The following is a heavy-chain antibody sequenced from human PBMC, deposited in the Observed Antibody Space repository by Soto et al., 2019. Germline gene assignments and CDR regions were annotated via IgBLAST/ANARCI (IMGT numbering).Heavy chain of an antibody. CDR1: GFIFSSYN. J-gene: IGHJ3*02. V-gene: IGHV3-48*02. Sequence: PGGPLRLSCSASGFIFSSYNLNWVRQAAGKGLEWVSYISSSGNTIYYADSVKGRFTFSRDNGKNSLFLQMNSLREEDTAVYYCARDRGVGTPDSFDIWGQGTMVTV. CDR3: ARDRGVGTPDSFDI. D-gene: IGHD3-3*01. CDR2: ISSSGNTI.